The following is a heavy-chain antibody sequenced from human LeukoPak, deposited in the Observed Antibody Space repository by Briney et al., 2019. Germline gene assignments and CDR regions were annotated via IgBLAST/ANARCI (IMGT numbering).Heavy chain of an antibody. CDR2: SYYNGNT. CDR3: ARAWFGELSTTNWFDP. D-gene: IGHD3-10*01. CDR1: GFTFSSSA. V-gene: IGHV4-59*01. J-gene: IGHJ5*02. Sequence: GSLRLSCAASGFTFSSSAMSWIRQPPGKGLEWIGFSYYNGNTNYNPSLKSRVTISVDMSKNQFSLSLRSVTAADTAVYYCARAWFGELSTTNWFDPWGQGTLVTVSS.